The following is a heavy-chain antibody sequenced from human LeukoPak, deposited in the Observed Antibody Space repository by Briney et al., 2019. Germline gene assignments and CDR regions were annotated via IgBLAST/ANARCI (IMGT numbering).Heavy chain of an antibody. CDR2: ISAYNGNT. Sequence: ASVKVSCKASGYTFTSYGIIWVRQAPGQGLEWMGWISAYNGNTNYAQKLQGRVTMTTDTSTSTAYMELRSLRSDDTAVYYCAREVPYGDYSRRPFDYWGQGTLVTVSS. CDR3: AREVPYGDYSRRPFDY. D-gene: IGHD4-17*01. V-gene: IGHV1-18*01. J-gene: IGHJ4*02. CDR1: GYTFTSYG.